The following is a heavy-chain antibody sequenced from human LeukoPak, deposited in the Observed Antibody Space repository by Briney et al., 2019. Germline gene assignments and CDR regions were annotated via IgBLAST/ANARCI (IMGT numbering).Heavy chain of an antibody. Sequence: SETLSLTCTASGASIYSGNYYWTWIRQLPGKGLEWMGYIYYTGSTNYNPSLKSRLTFSVDTSKNQFFLNLTSVTAGDTAVNHGAGEDYGGASDYWGQGSLVTVSS. CDR1: GASIYSGNYY. V-gene: IGHV4-31*03. CDR3: AGEDYGGASDY. CDR2: IYYTGST. D-gene: IGHD4-17*01. J-gene: IGHJ4*02.